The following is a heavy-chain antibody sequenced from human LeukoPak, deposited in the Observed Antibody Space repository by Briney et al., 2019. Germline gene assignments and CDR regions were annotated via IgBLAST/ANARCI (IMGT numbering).Heavy chain of an antibody. J-gene: IGHJ4*02. CDR3: ARVKKYYYGSGSYPDY. D-gene: IGHD3-10*01. CDR1: GYTFTSYG. V-gene: IGHV1-18*01. CDR2: ISAYNGNT. Sequence: ASVKVSCKASGYTFTSYGISWVRQAPGQGLEWMGWISAYNGNTNYAQKLQGRVTMTTDTSTSTAYMELRSLRSDDTAVYYCARVKKYYYGSGSYPDYWGQGTLVTVSS.